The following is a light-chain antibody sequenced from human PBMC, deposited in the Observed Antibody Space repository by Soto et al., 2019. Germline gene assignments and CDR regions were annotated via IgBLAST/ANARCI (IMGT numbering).Light chain of an antibody. CDR2: GAS. J-gene: IGKJ5*01. Sequence: TISPSTVSVYTGERATLSCRASQSVSSNLAWYQQKPGQAPRLLIYGASTRATGIPARFSGSGSGTDFTLTISRLEPEDFAVYSCQQYGSSLFGQGTLLEIK. CDR1: QSVSSN. V-gene: IGKV3-20*01. CDR3: QQYGSSL.